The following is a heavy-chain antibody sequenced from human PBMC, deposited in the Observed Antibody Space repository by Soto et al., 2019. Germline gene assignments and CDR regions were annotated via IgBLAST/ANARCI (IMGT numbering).Heavy chain of an antibody. CDR1: GFPLGSYA. CDR3: AKGGSYSLYDL. J-gene: IGHJ3*01. V-gene: IGHV3-23*01. D-gene: IGHD3-22*01. Sequence: PXGSLILSCVAAGFPLGSYAISWVRQTPGKGLEWVSGISASGGRTYYADSVKGRSTISRDNSNNTLSLQMNIPRVEETAVYFCAKGGSYSLYDLGGQGTIATVSS. CDR2: ISASGGRT.